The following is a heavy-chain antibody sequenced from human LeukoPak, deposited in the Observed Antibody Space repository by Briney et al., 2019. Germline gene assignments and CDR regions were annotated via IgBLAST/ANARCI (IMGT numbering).Heavy chain of an antibody. V-gene: IGHV1-3*01. CDR2: INAGNGNT. CDR3: ARFRVDTAMCFDY. Sequence: GASVKVSCKASGYTFTSYAMHWVRQAPGQRLEWMGWINAGNGNTKYSQKFQGRVTITRDTSASTAYMELSSLRSEDTAVYYCARFRVDTAMCFDYWGQGTLVTVSS. CDR1: GYTFTSYA. J-gene: IGHJ4*02. D-gene: IGHD5-18*01.